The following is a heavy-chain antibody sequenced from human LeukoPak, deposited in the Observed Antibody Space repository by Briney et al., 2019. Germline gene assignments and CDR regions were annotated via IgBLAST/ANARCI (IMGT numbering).Heavy chain of an antibody. CDR3: ARDNSVEDTAWWFDP. D-gene: IGHD4-23*01. Sequence: ASVKVSCKASGYTFTSYSFHWVRQAPGQGLEWMGIINPSGGTTTYTQKFQGRVTMTRDMSTSTVYMELSSLRSEDTAVYYCARDNSVEDTAWWFDPWGQGTLVTVSS. CDR1: GYTFTSYS. J-gene: IGHJ5*02. V-gene: IGHV1-46*01. CDR2: INPSGGTT.